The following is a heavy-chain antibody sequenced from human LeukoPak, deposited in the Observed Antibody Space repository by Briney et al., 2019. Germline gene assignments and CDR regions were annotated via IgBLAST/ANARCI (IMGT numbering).Heavy chain of an antibody. D-gene: IGHD5-18*01. CDR2: ISSSSYI. J-gene: IGHJ6*02. CDR1: GFTFSSYS. V-gene: IGHV3-21*01. CDR3: ARDLGGDTAMVSYYYGMDV. Sequence: PGGSLRLSCAASGFTFSSYSMNWVRQAPGKGLEWVSSISSSSYIYYADSVKGRFTISRDNAKNSLYLQMNSLRAEDTAVYYCARDLGGDTAMVSYYYGMDVWGQGTTVTVSS.